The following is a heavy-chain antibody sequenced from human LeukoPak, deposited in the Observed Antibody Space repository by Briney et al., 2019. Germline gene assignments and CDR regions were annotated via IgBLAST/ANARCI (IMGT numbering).Heavy chain of an antibody. CDR3: ARDPSNTSGHNAWFDY. V-gene: IGHV1-18*01. D-gene: IGHD2-15*01. J-gene: IGHJ5*01. CDR2: ISCYNGDT. Sequence: GASVKVSCTASGYTFNRHGISWVRQAPGQGPEWMGWISCYNGDTHYAQNYQGRLTMTTDTSTSTAYMELRSLRSDDTAVYYCARDPSNTSGHNAWFDYWGQGTLVTVSS. CDR1: GYTFNRHG.